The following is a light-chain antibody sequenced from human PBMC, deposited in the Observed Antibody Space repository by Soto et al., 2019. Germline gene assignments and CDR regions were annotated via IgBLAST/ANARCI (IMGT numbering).Light chain of an antibody. CDR3: SSYTSSSTSRV. Sequence: QSVLTQPASVSGSPGQSITISCTGTSSDVGGYNYVSWYQQHPGKAPKLMIYDVSNRPSGVSNRFSGSKSGNTASLTISGLQAEDEADYYCSSYTSSSTSRVFGGGTKVTV. V-gene: IGLV2-14*01. J-gene: IGLJ2*01. CDR1: SSDVGGYNY. CDR2: DVS.